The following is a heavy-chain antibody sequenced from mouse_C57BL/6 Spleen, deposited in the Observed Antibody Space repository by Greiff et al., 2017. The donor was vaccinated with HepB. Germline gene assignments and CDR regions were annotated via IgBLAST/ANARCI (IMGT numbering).Heavy chain of an antibody. CDR3: ARYATGAFAY. CDR1: GYAFSSYW. CDR2: IYPGDGDT. V-gene: IGHV1-80*01. Sequence: VKLVESGAELVKPGASVKISCKASGYAFSSYWMNWVKQRPGKGLEWIGQIYPGDGDTNYNGKFKGKATLTADKSSSTAYMQLSSLTSEDSAVYFCARYATGAFAYWGQGTLVTVSA. D-gene: IGHD4-1*01. J-gene: IGHJ3*01.